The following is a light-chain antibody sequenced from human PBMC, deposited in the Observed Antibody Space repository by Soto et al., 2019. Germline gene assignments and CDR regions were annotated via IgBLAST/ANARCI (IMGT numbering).Light chain of an antibody. J-gene: IGKJ1*01. CDR3: QQYGYWPRT. CDR1: QGVSTS. CDR2: GAS. V-gene: IGKV3-15*01. Sequence: EIVMTQSPVILSLSPGERATLSCRASQGVSTSLARYQHRPGQTPRLLIFGASSRAAGAPARFSGSGSGTEFTLTISSLQSEDTAVYYCQQYGYWPRTFGQGTKVDIK.